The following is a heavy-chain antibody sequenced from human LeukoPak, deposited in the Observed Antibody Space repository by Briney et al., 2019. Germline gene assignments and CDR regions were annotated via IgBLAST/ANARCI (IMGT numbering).Heavy chain of an antibody. Sequence: GGSLRLSSAASGFTVTINYMSWVRQAPGKGLEWVSVIYISVSTSYADSAKSRFTISRYNSTNTLSLQINTLRPEETTVHYSSKCGGHSYHVAFDICGEGKTVTVSS. CDR1: GFTVTINY. CDR3: SKCGGHSYHVAFDI. CDR2: IYISVST. D-gene: IGHD2-21*02. V-gene: IGHV3-53*01. J-gene: IGHJ3*02.